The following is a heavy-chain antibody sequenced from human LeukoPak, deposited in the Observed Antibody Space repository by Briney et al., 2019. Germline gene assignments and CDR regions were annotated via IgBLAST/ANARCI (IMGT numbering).Heavy chain of an antibody. CDR1: GYTFTGYY. D-gene: IGHD6-13*01. CDR2: INPNSGGT. CDR3: ARARRSSSWYLIDY. J-gene: IGHJ4*02. Sequence: VASVTVSCKASGYTFTGYYMHWVRQAPGQGLEWMGWINPNSGGTNYAQKFQGRVTMTRDTSISTAYMELSRLRSDDTAVYYCARARRSSSWYLIDYWGQGTLVTVSS. V-gene: IGHV1-2*02.